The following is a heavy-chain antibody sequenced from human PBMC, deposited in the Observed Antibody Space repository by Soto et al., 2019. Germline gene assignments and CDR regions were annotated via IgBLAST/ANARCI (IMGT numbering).Heavy chain of an antibody. CDR3: ARCSSTSCYAHFDY. D-gene: IGHD2-2*01. CDR2: INAGNGNT. Sequence: ASVKVSCKASGYTFTSYAMHWVHQAPGQRLEWMGWINAGNGNTKYSQKFQDRVTITRDTSASTAYMELSSLRSEDTAVYYCARCSSTSCYAHFDYWGQGTLVTVSS. CDR1: GYTFTSYA. V-gene: IGHV1-3*01. J-gene: IGHJ4*02.